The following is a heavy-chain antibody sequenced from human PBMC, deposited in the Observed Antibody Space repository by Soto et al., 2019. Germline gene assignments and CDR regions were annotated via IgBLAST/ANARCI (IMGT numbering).Heavy chain of an antibody. V-gene: IGHV1-18*01. Sequence: GASVKVSCKASGYTFTSYGISWVRQAPGQGLEWMGWISAYNGNTNYAQKLQGRVTMTTDTSTSTAYMELRSLRSDDTALYYCAREGVGGALVLYYYGMDVWGQGTTVTVSS. CDR1: GYTFTSYG. D-gene: IGHD1-26*01. CDR3: AREGVGGALVLYYYGMDV. CDR2: ISAYNGNT. J-gene: IGHJ6*02.